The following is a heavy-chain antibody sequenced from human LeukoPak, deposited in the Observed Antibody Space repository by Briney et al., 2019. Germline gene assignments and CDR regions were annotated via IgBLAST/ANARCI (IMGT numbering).Heavy chain of an antibody. D-gene: IGHD3-3*01. CDR3: AKDAFSYNGVFDPPDI. Sequence: GGSLRLSCVASGFTFSDFAMSWVRQTPGKRLEWVASTDGTGGDSYYADAVKGRFTISRDDSRDTLYLQMNSLKAENTAVYYCAKDAFSYNGVFDPPDIWGQGTMVTVSS. CDR1: GFTFSDFA. V-gene: IGHV3-23*01. J-gene: IGHJ3*02. CDR2: TDGTGGDS.